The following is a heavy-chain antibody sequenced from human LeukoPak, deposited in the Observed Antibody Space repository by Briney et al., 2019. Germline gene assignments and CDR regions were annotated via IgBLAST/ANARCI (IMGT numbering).Heavy chain of an antibody. Sequence: GASVKVSCKASGYTFTGYYIHWVRQDPGQGLEWMGWINPNSGGTNYAQKFQGRVTMTRDTSISTAYMELSRLRSDDTAVYYCARSSIAAAASEGVDYWGQGTLVTVSS. V-gene: IGHV1-2*02. CDR3: ARSSIAAAASEGVDY. CDR2: INPNSGGT. CDR1: GYTFTGYY. D-gene: IGHD6-13*01. J-gene: IGHJ4*02.